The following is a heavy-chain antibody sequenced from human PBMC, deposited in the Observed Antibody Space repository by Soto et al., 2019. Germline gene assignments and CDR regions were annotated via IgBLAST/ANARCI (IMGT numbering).Heavy chain of an antibody. CDR3: ATFYDTQDSNWFDP. J-gene: IGHJ5*02. CDR2: FDPDDGET. Sequence: ASVKVSCKVSGYTLTELSMHWVRQAPGKGLEWMGGFDPDDGETIYAQKFQGRVTMTEDTSTDTAYMELSSLRSEDTAVYYCATFYDTQDSNWFDPWGQGTLVTV. D-gene: IGHD3-9*01. V-gene: IGHV1-24*01. CDR1: GYTLTELS.